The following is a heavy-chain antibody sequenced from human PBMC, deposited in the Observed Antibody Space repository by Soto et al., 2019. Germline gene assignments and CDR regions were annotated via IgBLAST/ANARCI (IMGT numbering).Heavy chain of an antibody. V-gene: IGHV4-34*01. J-gene: IGHJ4*02. CDR3: AIGKDLGYCSSTSCKMPPLFDY. D-gene: IGHD2-2*01. CDR2: INHSGST. CDR1: GGSFSGYY. Sequence: QVQLQQWGAGLLKPSETLSLTCAVYGGSFSGYYWSWIRQPPGKGLEWIGEINHSGSTNYNPSLKSRVTISVDTSKNQFSLKLSSVTAADTAVYYCAIGKDLGYCSSTSCKMPPLFDYWGQGTLVTVSS.